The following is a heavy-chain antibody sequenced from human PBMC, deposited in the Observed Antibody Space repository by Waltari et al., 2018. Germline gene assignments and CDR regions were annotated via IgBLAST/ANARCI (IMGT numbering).Heavy chain of an antibody. CDR1: GYSFTSYW. V-gene: IGHV5-51*01. Sequence: EVQLVQSGAEVTTPGESLKISCKGSGYSFTSYWIGCVRQMPGTVLEWMGIIYPGDSDTRYSPSFQGQVTISADKSISTAYLQWSSLKASDTAMYYCARLTGYDYVWGSFPEGWFDPWGQGTLVTVSS. D-gene: IGHD3-16*01. CDR2: IYPGDSDT. CDR3: ARLTGYDYVWGSFPEGWFDP. J-gene: IGHJ5*02.